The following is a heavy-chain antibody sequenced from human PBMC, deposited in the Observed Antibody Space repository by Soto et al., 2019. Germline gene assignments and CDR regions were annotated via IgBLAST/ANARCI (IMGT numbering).Heavy chain of an antibody. D-gene: IGHD3-3*01. CDR3: GRRDDSGTLEI. V-gene: IGHV3-53*01. Sequence: GGSLRLSCAASGFTVSREYITWVRQAPGKGLEWVSIIYRGGVTYYADSVKGRFIISRDDAKNTVFLQMKRLRAEHTAVYYCGRRDDSGTLEIWGPGTM. CDR1: GFTVSREY. CDR2: IYRGGVT. J-gene: IGHJ3*02.